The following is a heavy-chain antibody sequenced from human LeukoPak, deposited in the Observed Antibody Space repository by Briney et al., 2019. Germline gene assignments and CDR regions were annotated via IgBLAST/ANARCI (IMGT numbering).Heavy chain of an antibody. Sequence: SETLSLTCTVSGGSIDTYYWSWIRQPPGKGLKWIGYIYYTGSTNYNPSLKSRVTISVDTSKNQFSLKLSSVTAADTAVYYCARVEEGYGSGRRENYFYYYMDVWGKETTVTISS. V-gene: IGHV4-59*01. D-gene: IGHD3-10*01. J-gene: IGHJ6*03. CDR1: GGSIDTYY. CDR3: ARVEEGYGSGRRENYFYYYMDV. CDR2: IYYTGST.